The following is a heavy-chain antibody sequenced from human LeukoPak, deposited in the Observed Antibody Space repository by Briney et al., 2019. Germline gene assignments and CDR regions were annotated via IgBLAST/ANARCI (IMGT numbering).Heavy chain of an antibody. CDR2: ISSSGSTI. CDR3: ERHKRYSYAFYYGMDV. V-gene: IGHV3-48*03. CDR1: GFTFSSYE. J-gene: IGHJ6*02. D-gene: IGHD5-18*01. Sequence: PGGSLRLSCAASGFTFSSYEMNWVRQPPGKGLEWVSYISSSGSTIYYADSVKGRFTISRDNDKNSLYLQMNSLRAEDTAVYYCERHKRYSYAFYYGMDVWGQGTTVTVSS.